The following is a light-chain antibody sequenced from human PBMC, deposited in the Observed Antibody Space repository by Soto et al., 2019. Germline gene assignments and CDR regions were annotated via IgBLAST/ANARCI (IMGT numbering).Light chain of an antibody. CDR2: AAS. Sequence: DFQLAQSPSSLSPSVGDRVTITCRASQHIMNDLAWYQQKPGKPPRLLISAASTLQSGVPSRFSANGFGTEFTLTISSLQPEDAATYYCHKYNSLPPTFGGGTKVDIK. V-gene: IGKV1-27*01. CDR3: HKYNSLPPT. CDR1: QHIMND. J-gene: IGKJ4*01.